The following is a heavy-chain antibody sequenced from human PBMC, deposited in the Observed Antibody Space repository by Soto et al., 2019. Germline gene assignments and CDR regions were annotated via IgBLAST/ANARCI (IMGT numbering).Heavy chain of an antibody. Sequence: QVHLVQSGAEVKKPGASVKVSCKGSGYSFTSYGITWVRQAPGQGLERMGWISAHNGNTDYAQKLQRRVTVTRDTSTSTAYMELRSLRSDVTAVYYCARGRYGDYWGQGALVTVSS. J-gene: IGHJ4*02. CDR3: ARGRYGDY. D-gene: IGHD1-1*01. V-gene: IGHV1-18*01. CDR2: ISAHNGNT. CDR1: GYSFTSYG.